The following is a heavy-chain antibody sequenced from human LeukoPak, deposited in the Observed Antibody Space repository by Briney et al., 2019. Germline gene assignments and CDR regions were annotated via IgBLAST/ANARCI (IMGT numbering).Heavy chain of an antibody. CDR2: ISYDGSNK. CDR3: ATDRANAYYDILTPARPMGV. Sequence: GRSLRLSCAASGFTFSSHCMHWVRQAPGKGLEWVAVISYDGSNKYYADSVKGRFIMSRDNSKNTLYLQMNSLRDEDTAVYYCATDRANAYYDILTPARPMGVWGKGSTVTVSS. J-gene: IGHJ6*04. CDR1: GFTFSSHC. D-gene: IGHD3-9*01. V-gene: IGHV3-30*03.